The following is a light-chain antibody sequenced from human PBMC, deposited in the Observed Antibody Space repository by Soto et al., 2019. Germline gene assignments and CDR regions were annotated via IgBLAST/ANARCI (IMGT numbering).Light chain of an antibody. J-gene: IGLJ3*02. Sequence: QSVLTQPPSASGTPGQRVTISCSESSSSIGSNYIYWYQQLPGTAPKLLIYRDSQRPSGVPDRFSGSKSGTSASLAISGRGSEDEADYYCAAWDYSLRGWVFAGGTQLTAL. CDR1: SSSIGSNY. V-gene: IGLV1-47*01. CDR3: AAWDYSLRGWV. CDR2: RDS.